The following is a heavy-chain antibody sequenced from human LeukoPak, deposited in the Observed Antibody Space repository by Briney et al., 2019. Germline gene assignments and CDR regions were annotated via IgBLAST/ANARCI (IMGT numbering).Heavy chain of an antibody. CDR3: ARQADTAMITGGFYFDY. J-gene: IGHJ4*02. V-gene: IGHV4-59*01. CDR1: DGSISSYY. CDR2: IYYSGST. D-gene: IGHD5-18*01. Sequence: SETLSLTCTVSDGSISSYYWSWIRQPPGKGLEWIGYIYYSGSTNYNPSLKSRVTMSVDTSKNQFSLRLSSVTAADTAVYYCARQADTAMITGGFYFDYWGQGTLVTVSS.